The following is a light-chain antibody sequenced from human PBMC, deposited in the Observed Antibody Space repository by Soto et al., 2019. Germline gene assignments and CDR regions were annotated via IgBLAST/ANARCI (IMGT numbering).Light chain of an antibody. Sequence: DIQLTQSPSFLSASVGDRVTITCRASQGISSYLAWYQQKLGKAPKLLIYAASTLQSGVPSRFSGSGSGTEFTLTISSLQPEDFATYYCQQLNSYPHTFGQGTRLEIK. J-gene: IGKJ5*01. CDR1: QGISSY. V-gene: IGKV1-9*01. CDR3: QQLNSYPHT. CDR2: AAS.